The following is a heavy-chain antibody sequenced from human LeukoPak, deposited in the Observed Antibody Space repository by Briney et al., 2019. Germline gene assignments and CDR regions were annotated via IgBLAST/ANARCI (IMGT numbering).Heavy chain of an antibody. Sequence: SVKVSCKASGATFSSYAIGLVRQAPGQGLEWMGRIIPIFGTANYAQKFQGRVTITTDESTSTAYMELSSLRSEDTAVYYCARDPGIVVVPAAKNWFDAWGQGALVTVSS. D-gene: IGHD2-2*01. CDR1: GATFSSYA. CDR3: ARDPGIVVVPAAKNWFDA. J-gene: IGHJ5*02. CDR2: IIPIFGTA. V-gene: IGHV1-69*05.